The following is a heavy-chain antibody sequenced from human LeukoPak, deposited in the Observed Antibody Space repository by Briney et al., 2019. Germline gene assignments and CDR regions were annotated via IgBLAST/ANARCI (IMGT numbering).Heavy chain of an antibody. J-gene: IGHJ3*02. Sequence: GGSLRLSCTVSGFTLSSYEMTWFRQAPGKGLEWVSSIGYGGSDTHYADSVKGRFTVSRDNSKNTLYLQMNSLRADDTAVYYCARPRALVTRISSFDIWGQGTMVTVSS. D-gene: IGHD2-21*02. CDR1: GFTLSSYE. CDR2: IGYGGSDT. V-gene: IGHV3-23*01. CDR3: ARPRALVTRISSFDI.